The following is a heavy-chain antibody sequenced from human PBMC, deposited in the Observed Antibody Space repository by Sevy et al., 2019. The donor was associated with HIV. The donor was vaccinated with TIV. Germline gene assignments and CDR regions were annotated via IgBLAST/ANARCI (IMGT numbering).Heavy chain of an antibody. D-gene: IGHD1-26*01. CDR1: GFTFTDYA. CDR3: TRWEGAQSVFDY. CDR2: FKRKADGGTL. J-gene: IGHJ4*02. Sequence: GGSLRLSCTASGFTFTDYAMNWVRQSPGKGLEWVAFFKRKADGGTLDHAASVKGRLTMSRDDSKNIAYLQMNDLKTDDTGVYYCTRWEGAQSVFDYWGQGALVTVSS. V-gene: IGHV3-49*04.